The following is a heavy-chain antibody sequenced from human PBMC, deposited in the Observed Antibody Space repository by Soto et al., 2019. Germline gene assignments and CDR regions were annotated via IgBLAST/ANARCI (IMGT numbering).Heavy chain of an antibody. CDR1: GGAISSGGYS. D-gene: IGHD3-16*01. J-gene: IGHJ6*02. CDR3: ARELITFGGGPYGMDV. V-gene: IGHV4-30-2*01. Sequence: SETLSLTGAVSGGAISSGGYSWSWIRQPPGKGLEWIGYIYHSGSTYYNPSLKSRVTISVDTSKNQFSLKLSSVTAADTAVYYCARELITFGGGPYGMDVWGQGTTVTVSS. CDR2: IYHSGST.